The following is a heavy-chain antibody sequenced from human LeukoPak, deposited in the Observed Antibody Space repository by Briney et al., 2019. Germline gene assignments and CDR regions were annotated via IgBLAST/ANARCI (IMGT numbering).Heavy chain of an antibody. CDR1: GGTFSSYA. V-gene: IGHV1-69*05. J-gene: IGHJ4*02. CDR2: IIPIFGTA. CDR3: ARRYYYDSSGYN. D-gene: IGHD3-22*01. Sequence: ASVKVSCKASGGTFSSYAISWVRQAPGQGLEWMGGIIPIFGTANYAQKFQGRVTITTDESTSTAYMELCSLRSEDTAVYYCARRYYYDSSGYNWGQGTLVTVSS.